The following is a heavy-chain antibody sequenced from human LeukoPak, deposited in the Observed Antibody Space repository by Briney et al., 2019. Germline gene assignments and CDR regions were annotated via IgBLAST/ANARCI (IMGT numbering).Heavy chain of an antibody. V-gene: IGHV3-23*01. D-gene: IGHD3-10*01. CDR3: ARRSGVGSYLDY. CDR1: GFTFSSYA. Sequence: PGGSLRLSCAASGFTFSSYAMSWVRQAPGKGLEWVSTISGSGVSTYYADSVKGRFTISRDNSKNTLFLQMNSLRAEDTAVYYCARRSGVGSYLDYWGQGTLVTVPS. CDR2: ISGSGVST. J-gene: IGHJ4*02.